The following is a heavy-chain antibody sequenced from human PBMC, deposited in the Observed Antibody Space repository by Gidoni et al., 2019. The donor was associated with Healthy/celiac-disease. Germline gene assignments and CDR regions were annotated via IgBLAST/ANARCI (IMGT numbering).Heavy chain of an antibody. D-gene: IGHD2-2*01. V-gene: IGHV3-21*01. CDR2: ISSSSSYI. CDR3: ARVRVVVVPAARVFDY. CDR1: GFTFSSYS. Sequence: EVQLVESGGGLVKPGGSLRLSCAASGFTFSSYSMNWVRQAPGKGLEWVSPISSSSSYIYYADSVKGRFTISRDNAKNSLYLQMNSLRAEDTAVYYCARVRVVVVPAARVFDYWGQGTLVTVSS. J-gene: IGHJ4*02.